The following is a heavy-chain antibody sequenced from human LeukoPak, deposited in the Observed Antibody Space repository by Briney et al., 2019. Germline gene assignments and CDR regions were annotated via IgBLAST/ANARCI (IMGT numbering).Heavy chain of an antibody. Sequence: ASVKVSCKASGYTFTSYGISWVRQAPGQRLEWMGWISAYNGNTNYAQKLQGRVTMTTDTSTSTAYMELRSLRSDDTAVYYCARAVERITIFGVLYPPGYYYYMDVWGKGTTVTVSS. V-gene: IGHV1-18*01. D-gene: IGHD3-3*01. CDR1: GYTFTSYG. J-gene: IGHJ6*03. CDR3: ARAVERITIFGVLYPPGYYYYMDV. CDR2: ISAYNGNT.